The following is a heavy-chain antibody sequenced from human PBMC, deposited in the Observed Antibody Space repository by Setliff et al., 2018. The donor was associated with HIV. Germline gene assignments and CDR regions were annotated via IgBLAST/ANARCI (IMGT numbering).Heavy chain of an antibody. CDR2: INSYNGNT. J-gene: IGHJ6*02. CDR1: GYTFTSYD. Sequence: GASVKVSCKASGYTFTSYDINWVRQAPGRGLEWMGWINSYNGNTKFAQKFQGRVTMTTDTSTTTAFMELRSLKADDTGIYYCSRSGVPPYYYYGMDVWGQGTTVTVSS. V-gene: IGHV1-18*01. CDR3: SRSGVPPYYYYGMDV. D-gene: IGHD3-10*01.